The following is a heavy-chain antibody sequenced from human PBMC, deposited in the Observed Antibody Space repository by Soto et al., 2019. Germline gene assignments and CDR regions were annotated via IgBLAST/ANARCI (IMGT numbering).Heavy chain of an antibody. CDR1: GFTFSSYW. CDR3: TRAQQLGLFDD. D-gene: IGHD6-13*01. J-gene: IGHJ4*02. CDR2: INSDGSIT. V-gene: IGHV3-74*01. Sequence: GGSLRLSCAASGFTFSSYWMHWVRQAPGKGLVWVSRINSDGSITNYADSVKGRFTISRDSAKNTLYLQMNSLRAEDTAVYYCTRAQQLGLFDDWGQGTLVTVSS.